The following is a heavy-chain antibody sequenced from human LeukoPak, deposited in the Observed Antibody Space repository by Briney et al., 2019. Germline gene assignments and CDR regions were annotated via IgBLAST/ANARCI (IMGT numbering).Heavy chain of an antibody. CDR2: IYSGGST. J-gene: IGHJ6*03. V-gene: IGHV3-53*01. D-gene: IGHD6-13*01. CDR1: GFTVSSNY. Sequence: PGGSLRLSCAASGFTVSSNYMSWVRQAPGKGLEWVSVIYSGGSTYYADSVKGRFTISRDNSKNTLYLQMNSLRAEDTAVYYCARQGRIAAAVGSRPSRFYMDVWGKGTTVTISS. CDR3: ARQGRIAAAVGSRPSRFYMDV.